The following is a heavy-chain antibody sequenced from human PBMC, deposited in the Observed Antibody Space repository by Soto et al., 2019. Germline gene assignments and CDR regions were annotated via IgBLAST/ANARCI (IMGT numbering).Heavy chain of an antibody. D-gene: IGHD5-12*01. CDR1: GGSISSSSYY. CDR3: ASHLEMATTPDTDY. CDR2: IYYSGST. V-gene: IGHV4-39*01. Sequence: SETLSLTCTVSGGSISSSSYYWGWIRQPPGKGLEWIGSIYYSGSTYYNPSLKSRVTISVDTSKNQFSLKLSSVTAADTAVYYCASHLEMATTPDTDYWGQGTLVTVS. J-gene: IGHJ4*02.